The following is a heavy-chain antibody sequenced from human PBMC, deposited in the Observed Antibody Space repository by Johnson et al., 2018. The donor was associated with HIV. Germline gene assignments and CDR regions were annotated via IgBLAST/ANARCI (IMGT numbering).Heavy chain of an antibody. V-gene: IGHV3-9*01. Sequence: QLVESGGGLVQPGRSLRLSCAASGFIFDDYAMHWVRQAPGKGLEWVSGISWNSGSIGYADSVKGRFTISRDNAKNSLYLQMNSLRAEDTALYYCARTPSLPGAFDIWGQGTMVTVSS. CDR2: ISWNSGSI. CDR3: ARTPSLPGAFDI. J-gene: IGHJ3*02. CDR1: GFIFDDYA. D-gene: IGHD1-14*01.